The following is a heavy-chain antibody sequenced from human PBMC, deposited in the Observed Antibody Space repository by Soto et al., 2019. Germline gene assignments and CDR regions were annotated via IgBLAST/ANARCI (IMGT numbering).Heavy chain of an antibody. Sequence: QVQLQESGPGLVKPSETLSLTCTVSGGSINNHYWSWIRQPPGKGLEWIGYIYYTGSTNYNPSLKSRVTISVDTSKNQCSLNLTSLTAANTAIYYCARSNWYSENWGQGTLVTVSS. CDR1: GGSINNHY. J-gene: IGHJ4*02. CDR3: ARSNWYSEN. D-gene: IGHD7-27*01. V-gene: IGHV4-59*11. CDR2: IYYTGST.